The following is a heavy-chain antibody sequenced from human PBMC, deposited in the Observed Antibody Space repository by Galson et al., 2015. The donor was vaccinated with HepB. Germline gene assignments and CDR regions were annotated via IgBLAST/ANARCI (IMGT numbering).Heavy chain of an antibody. D-gene: IGHD4-17*01. CDR2: ISYDGSNK. V-gene: IGHV3-30-3*01. J-gene: IGHJ6*02. CDR1: GFTFSSYA. Sequence: SLRLSCAASGFTFSSYAMHWVRQAPGKGLEWVAVISYDGSNKYYADSVKGRFTISRDNSKNTLYLQMNSLRAEDTAVYYCARAPLNDYGDYPLDGMDVWGQGTTVTVSS. CDR3: ARAPLNDYGDYPLDGMDV.